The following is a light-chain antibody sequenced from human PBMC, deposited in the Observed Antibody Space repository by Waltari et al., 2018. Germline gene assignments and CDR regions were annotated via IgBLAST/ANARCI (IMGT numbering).Light chain of an antibody. J-gene: IGKJ3*01. CDR1: QSVTSNY. V-gene: IGKV3-20*01. CDR2: GAS. CDR3: QRYGSSPLVS. Sequence: EIVLTQSPGTLSLSPGERATLSCRASQSVTSNYLAWYQQKPGQPPSLLIYGASTRATCIPDRFSGSGSGTDFTLTISSVEPEDFAVYYCQRYGSSPLVSFGPGTKVDIK.